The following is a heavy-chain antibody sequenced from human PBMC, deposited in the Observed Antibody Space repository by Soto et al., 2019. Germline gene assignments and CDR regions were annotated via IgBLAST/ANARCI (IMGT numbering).Heavy chain of an antibody. D-gene: IGHD2-21*02. CDR3: ARSDLFDY. Sequence: SETLSLTCAVYGGSFSGYYWSWIRQPPGKGLEWIGEINHSGSTNYNPSLKSRVTISVDTSKNQFSLKLSSVTAADTAVYYCARSDLFDYWGQGTLVTVSS. CDR1: GGSFSGYY. J-gene: IGHJ4*02. CDR2: INHSGST. V-gene: IGHV4-34*01.